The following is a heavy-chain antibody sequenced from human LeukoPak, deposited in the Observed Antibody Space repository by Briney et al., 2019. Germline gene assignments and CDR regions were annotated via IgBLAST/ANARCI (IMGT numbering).Heavy chain of an antibody. CDR1: GFTSSNFW. CDR2: IKEDGSEK. D-gene: IGHD3-10*01. CDR3: ARTIRGY. J-gene: IGHJ4*02. V-gene: IGHV3-7*01. Sequence: QPGGSLRLSCIASGFTSSNFWMSWVRQAPGKGLGWVANIKEDGSEKYYVDSVKGRFTISRDNAKNSLYLQMNSLRAEDTAVYYCARTIRGYWGQGTLVTVSS.